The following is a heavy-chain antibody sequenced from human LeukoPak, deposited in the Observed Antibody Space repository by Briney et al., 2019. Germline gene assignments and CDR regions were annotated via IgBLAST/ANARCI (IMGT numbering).Heavy chain of an antibody. D-gene: IGHD1-26*01. J-gene: IGHJ4*02. Sequence: SQTLSLTCTVSGGSISSGDYYWSWIRQPPGKGLEWIGYIFYSGSTYYNPSLNSRVIIAVDTSKNQFYLNLNSVTAADTAVYYCASVGGSYYRGFGYFDYWGQGTLVTVSS. CDR3: ASVGGSYYRGFGYFDY. V-gene: IGHV4-30-4*08. CDR2: IFYSGST. CDR1: GGSISSGDYY.